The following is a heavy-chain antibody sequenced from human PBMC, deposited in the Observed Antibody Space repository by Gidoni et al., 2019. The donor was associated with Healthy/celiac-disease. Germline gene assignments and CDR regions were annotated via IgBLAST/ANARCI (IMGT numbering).Heavy chain of an antibody. D-gene: IGHD2-21*02. V-gene: IGHV1-69*01. J-gene: IGHJ3*02. Sequence: QVQLVQSGAEVKKPGSSGKVSCKASGGTFSSYAISWVRQAPGQGLEWMGGIIPIFGTANYAQKFQGRVTITADESTSTAYMELSSLRSEDTAVYYCARAGYCGGDCPILITFDIWGQGTMVTVSS. CDR1: GGTFSSYA. CDR3: ARAGYCGGDCPILITFDI. CDR2: IIPIFGTA.